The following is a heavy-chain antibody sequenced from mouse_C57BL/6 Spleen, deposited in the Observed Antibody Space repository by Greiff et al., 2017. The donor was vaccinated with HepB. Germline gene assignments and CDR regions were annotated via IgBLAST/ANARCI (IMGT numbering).Heavy chain of an antibody. Sequence: EVKLMESGGGLVKPGGSLKLSCAASGFTFSSYTMSWVRQTPEKRLEWVATISGGGGNTYYPDSVKGRFTISRDNAKNTLYLQMSSLRSEDTALYYCATLYYGYLAWFAYWGQGTLVTVSA. J-gene: IGHJ3*01. CDR2: ISGGGGNT. V-gene: IGHV5-9*01. CDR1: GFTFSSYT. CDR3: ATLYYGYLAWFAY. D-gene: IGHD2-2*01.